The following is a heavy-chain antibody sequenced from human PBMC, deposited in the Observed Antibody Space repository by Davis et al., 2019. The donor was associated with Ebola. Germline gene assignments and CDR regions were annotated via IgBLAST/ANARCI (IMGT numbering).Heavy chain of an antibody. CDR3: ARRLRFLEWLFLSYFDY. Sequence: SETLSLTCAVYGGSSSGYYWSWIRQPPGKGLEWIGEINHSGSTNYNPSLKSRVTISVDTSKNQFSLKLSSVTAADTAVYYCARRLRFLEWLFLSYFDYWGQGTLVTVSS. V-gene: IGHV4-34*01. CDR2: INHSGST. D-gene: IGHD3-3*01. J-gene: IGHJ4*02. CDR1: GGSSSGYY.